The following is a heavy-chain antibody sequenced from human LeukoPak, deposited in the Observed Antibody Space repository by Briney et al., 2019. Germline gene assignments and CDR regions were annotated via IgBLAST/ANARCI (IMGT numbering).Heavy chain of an antibody. J-gene: IGHJ6*02. CDR1: GGSISSYY. V-gene: IGHV4-59*01. CDR3: AREGQQLYYYGMDV. D-gene: IGHD6-13*01. CDR2: IYDTGNT. Sequence: SETLSLTCTVSGGSISSYYWGWIRQPPGKGLEWIAYIYDTGNTNYNPSLKSRVTISLDTSKNQFSLKVNSMTAADTAVYFCAREGQQLYYYGMDVWGQGTTVTVSS.